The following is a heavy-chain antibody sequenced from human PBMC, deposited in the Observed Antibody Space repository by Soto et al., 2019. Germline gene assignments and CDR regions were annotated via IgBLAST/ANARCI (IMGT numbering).Heavy chain of an antibody. CDR3: TTSLYSGYDWDYFDY. Sequence: GGALRLSRGASGVTLSGSAIHWGRPAFGKRLEWVGRIRSKANSYATAYAASVKGRFTISRDDSKNTAYLQMNSLKTEDTAVYYCTTSLYSGYDWDYFDYWGQGTLVTVSS. J-gene: IGHJ4*02. CDR1: GVTLSGSA. V-gene: IGHV3-73*01. D-gene: IGHD5-12*01. CDR2: IRSKANSYAT.